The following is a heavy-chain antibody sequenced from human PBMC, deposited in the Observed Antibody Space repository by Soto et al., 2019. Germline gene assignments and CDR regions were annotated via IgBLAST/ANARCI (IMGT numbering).Heavy chain of an antibody. J-gene: IGHJ6*02. Sequence: EVQLVESGGGLVQPGGSLRLSFAASGSTFSSYWMSWVRQAPGKGLEWVANIKQDGSEKYYVDSVKGRFTISRDNAKNSLYLQMNSLRAEDTAVYYCARDGYYGHYYGMDVWGQWTTVTVSS. CDR3: ARDGYYGHYYGMDV. V-gene: IGHV3-7*01. D-gene: IGHD3-10*01. CDR2: IKQDGSEK. CDR1: GSTFSSYW.